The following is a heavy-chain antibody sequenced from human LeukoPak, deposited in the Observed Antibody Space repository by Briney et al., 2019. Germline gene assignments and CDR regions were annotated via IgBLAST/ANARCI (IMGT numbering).Heavy chain of an antibody. Sequence: SETLSLTCAVYGGSFSGYYWSWIRQPPGKGLEWIGEINHSGSTNYNPSLKSRVTISVDTSKNQLSLKLSSVTAADTAVYYCARGLTYYDFWSGYRDYYYYGMDVWGQGTTVTVSS. CDR1: GGSFSGYY. D-gene: IGHD3-3*01. J-gene: IGHJ6*02. CDR3: ARGLTYYDFWSGYRDYYYYGMDV. CDR2: INHSGST. V-gene: IGHV4-34*01.